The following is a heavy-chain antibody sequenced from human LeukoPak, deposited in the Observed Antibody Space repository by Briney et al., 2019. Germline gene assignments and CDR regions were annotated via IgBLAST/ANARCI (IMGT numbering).Heavy chain of an antibody. CDR3: ASKGISRNWNDSDY. CDR2: IYYSGST. J-gene: IGHJ4*02. CDR1: GGSISGSSYY. V-gene: IGHV4-61*01. D-gene: IGHD1-1*01. Sequence: SEILSLTCTVSGGSISGSSYYWSWIRQPPGKGLEWIGYIYYSGSTNYNPSLKSRVTISVDTSKNQFSLKLSSVTAADTAVYYCASKGISRNWNDSDYWGQGTLVTVSS.